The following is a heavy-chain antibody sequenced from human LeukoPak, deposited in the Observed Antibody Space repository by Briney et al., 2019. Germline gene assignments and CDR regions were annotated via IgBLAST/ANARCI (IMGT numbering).Heavy chain of an antibody. D-gene: IGHD3-3*01. CDR1: GGSISNYY. V-gene: IGHV4-4*07. CDR2: IYTSGST. CDR3: ARGTDFWSGYLRIDRFDP. J-gene: IGHJ5*02. Sequence: SETLSLTCTVSGGSISNYYWSWIRQPAGKGLEWIGRIYTSGSTNYNPSLKSRVTISVDTSKNQFSLKLSSVTAADTAVYYCARGTDFWSGYLRIDRFDPWGQGTLVTVSS.